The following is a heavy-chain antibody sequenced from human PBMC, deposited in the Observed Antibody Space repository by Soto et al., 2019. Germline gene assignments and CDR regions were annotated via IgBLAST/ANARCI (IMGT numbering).Heavy chain of an antibody. Sequence: SETLSLTCAVSGGSISSGRYSWSWIRQPPGKGLEWIGYIYHSGSTYYNPSLKSRVTISVDRSKNQFSLKLSSVTAADTAVYPCARVPDYWGQGTLVTVS. CDR2: IYHSGST. CDR3: ARVPDY. V-gene: IGHV4-30-2*01. CDR1: GGSISSGRYS. J-gene: IGHJ4*02.